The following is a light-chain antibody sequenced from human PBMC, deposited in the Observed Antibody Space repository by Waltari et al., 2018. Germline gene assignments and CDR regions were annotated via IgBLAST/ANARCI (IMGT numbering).Light chain of an antibody. J-gene: IGLJ2*01. Sequence: QSALTQPRSVSGSPGQSVTISCTGTSSDVVGYNYVSWYQQHPGKSPKLMIYDLSKRRSGVTDRFSGSKSGNTASLTISGLQAEDEADYYCCSYAGSYTWVFGGGTKLTVL. CDR2: DLS. CDR1: SSDVVGYNY. CDR3: CSYAGSYTWV. V-gene: IGLV2-11*01.